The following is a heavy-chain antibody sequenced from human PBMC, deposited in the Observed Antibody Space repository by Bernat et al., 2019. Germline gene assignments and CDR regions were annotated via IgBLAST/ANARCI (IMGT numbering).Heavy chain of an antibody. CDR2: TRNKANSYTT. CDR3: ARVSTTGIYYFDY. CDR1: GFTFSDHY. V-gene: IGHV3-72*01. Sequence: EVQLVESGGGLVQPGGSLRLSCAASGFTFSDHYMDWVRQAPGKGLEWVGRTRNKANSYTTEYAASVKGRFTISRDASENSLYLQMNSLKAEDTAVYYCARVSTTGIYYFDYWGQGTLVTVSS. J-gene: IGHJ4*02. D-gene: IGHD1-7*01.